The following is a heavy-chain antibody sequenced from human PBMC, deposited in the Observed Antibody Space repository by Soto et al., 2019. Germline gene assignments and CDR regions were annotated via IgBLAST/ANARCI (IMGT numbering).Heavy chain of an antibody. V-gene: IGHV1-69*13. Sequence: GASVKVSCKASGGTFSSYAISWVRQAPGQGLEWMGGIIPIFGTANYAQKFQGRVTITADESTSTAYMELSSLRSEDTAVYYCARVGQVPAAISMDVWGQGTTVTVSS. CDR3: ARVGQVPAAISMDV. J-gene: IGHJ6*02. CDR1: GGTFSSYA. CDR2: IIPIFGTA. D-gene: IGHD2-2*01.